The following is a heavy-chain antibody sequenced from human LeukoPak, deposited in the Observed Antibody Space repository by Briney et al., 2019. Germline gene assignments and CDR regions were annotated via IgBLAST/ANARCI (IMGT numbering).Heavy chain of an antibody. CDR3: AKFYYDFWSGYGFYFDY. CDR2: ISGSGGST. CDR1: GFTFTSYA. J-gene: IGHJ4*02. D-gene: IGHD3-3*01. Sequence: PGGSLRLSCAASGFTFTSYAMSWVRQAPGKGLEWVSAISGSGGSTYYADSVKGRFTISRDNSKNTLYLQMNSLRAEDTAIYYCAKFYYDFWSGYGFYFDYWGQGTLVTVSS. V-gene: IGHV3-23*01.